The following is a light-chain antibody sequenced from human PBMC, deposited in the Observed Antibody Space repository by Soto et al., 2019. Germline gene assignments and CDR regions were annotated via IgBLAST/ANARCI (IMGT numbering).Light chain of an antibody. Sequence: EIVLTQSPGTLSLSPWERATLSCMASQSVSSSYLAWYQQKPGQAPRLLIYGASNRATGIPDRFSGSGSGTEFTLTISSLQPDDFATYYCQQYNSYSWTFGQGTKVDI. J-gene: IGKJ1*01. CDR3: QQYNSYSWT. CDR2: GAS. V-gene: IGKV3-20*01. CDR1: QSVSSSY.